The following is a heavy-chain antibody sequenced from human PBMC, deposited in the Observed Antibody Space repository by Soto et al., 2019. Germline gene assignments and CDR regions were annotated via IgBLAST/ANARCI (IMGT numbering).Heavy chain of an antibody. J-gene: IGHJ3*02. CDR1: GFTFSSYG. D-gene: IGHD2-21*02. CDR2: IWYDGSNK. Sequence: QVQLVESGGGVVQPGRSLRLSCAASGFTFSSYGMHWVRQAPGKGLEWVAVIWYDGSNKYYADSVKGRFTISRDNSKNTLYLQMNSLRAEDTAVYYCARESYGGNFRFVGAFDIWGQGTMVTVSS. CDR3: ARESYGGNFRFVGAFDI. V-gene: IGHV3-33*01.